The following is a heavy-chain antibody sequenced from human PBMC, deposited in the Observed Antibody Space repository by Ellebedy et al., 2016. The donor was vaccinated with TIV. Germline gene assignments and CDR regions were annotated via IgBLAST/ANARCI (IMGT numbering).Heavy chain of an antibody. CDR3: ARDANSGGGQTWG. V-gene: IGHV3-53*01. D-gene: IGHD4-23*01. Sequence: GESLKISXAASGFTVGNNYMSWVRQAPGKGLEWVSLIYSGGGTSYADSVKGRFTISRDSSKNTVYLQMNSLRVEDTAVYYCARDANSGGGQTWGWGQGTLVIVSS. CDR1: GFTVGNNY. CDR2: IYSGGGT. J-gene: IGHJ4*02.